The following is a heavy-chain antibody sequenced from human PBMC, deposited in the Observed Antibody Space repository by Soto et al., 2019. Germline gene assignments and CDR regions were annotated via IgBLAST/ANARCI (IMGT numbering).Heavy chain of an antibody. Sequence: SVKVSCKASGGTIGNFAFSWVRQAPGQGLQWMGGLIPMFGTPNHAPTFQDRLTISADASTNTVYMALSNLRSEDSAIYYCARLYYDYVWGQGTTVTVSS. CDR3: ARLYYDYV. D-gene: IGHD3-3*01. CDR1: GGTIGNFA. CDR2: LIPMFGTP. J-gene: IGHJ6*02. V-gene: IGHV1-69*13.